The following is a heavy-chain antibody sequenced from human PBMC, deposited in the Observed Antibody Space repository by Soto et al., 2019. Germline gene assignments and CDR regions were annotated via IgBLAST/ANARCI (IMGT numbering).Heavy chain of an antibody. CDR2: INHSGST. V-gene: IGHV4-34*01. Sequence: QVQLQQWGAGLLKPSETLSLTCAVYGGSFSGYYWSWIRQPPGKGLEWIGEINHSGSTNYNPSLKSRVTISVDTSKNQFSLKLSSVTAEDTAVYDCARGLYSSGWYGWGQGTLVTVSS. CDR3: ARGLYSSGWYG. J-gene: IGHJ4*02. D-gene: IGHD6-19*01. CDR1: GGSFSGYY.